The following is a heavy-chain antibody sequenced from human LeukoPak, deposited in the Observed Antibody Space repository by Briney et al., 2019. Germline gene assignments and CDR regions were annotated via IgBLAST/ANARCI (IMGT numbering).Heavy chain of an antibody. CDR3: ARDPSGDQGLDS. Sequence: SQTLLLTCAISGDSVSSNTAAWYWIRQSPSRGLEWLGRTYYRSKWSYQYAESVRSRITINADTSKNHFSLQLNPVTTDDTAVYYCARDPSGDQGLDSWGQGILVTVSS. CDR2: TYYRSKWSY. CDR1: GDSVSSNTAA. D-gene: IGHD3-10*01. J-gene: IGHJ4*02. V-gene: IGHV6-1*01.